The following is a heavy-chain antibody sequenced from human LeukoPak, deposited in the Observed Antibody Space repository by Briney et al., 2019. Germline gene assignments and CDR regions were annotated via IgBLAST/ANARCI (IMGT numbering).Heavy chain of an antibody. CDR2: ISGSGDNT. D-gene: IGHD6-19*01. CDR1: GFSFSSYA. CDR3: AKRSGYTTGWFFDF. V-gene: IGHV3-23*01. Sequence: EGSLRLSCAASGFSFSSYAMSWVRQAPGKGLEWVSSISGSGDNTYYAESVKGRFTISRDNSKNTLFLQMNSLRAEDTAVFYCAKRSGYTTGWFFDFWGQGTLVTVSS. J-gene: IGHJ4*02.